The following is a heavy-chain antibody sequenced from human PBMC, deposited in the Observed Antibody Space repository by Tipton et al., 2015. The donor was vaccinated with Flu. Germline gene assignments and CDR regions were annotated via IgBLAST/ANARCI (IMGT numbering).Heavy chain of an antibody. CDR2: ISTNANYI. J-gene: IGHJ3*02. D-gene: IGHD2-2*01. CDR3: AKDINTWSAMPHDAFDM. Sequence: SLRLSCEASGFSFSTFGMNWVRQAPGKGLEWVASISTNANYIYYADSVKGRFTISRDNARNSLFLQMNRLRAEDTAVYYCAKDINTWSAMPHDAFDMWGQGTMVIVSS. V-gene: IGHV3-21*01. CDR1: GFSFSTFG.